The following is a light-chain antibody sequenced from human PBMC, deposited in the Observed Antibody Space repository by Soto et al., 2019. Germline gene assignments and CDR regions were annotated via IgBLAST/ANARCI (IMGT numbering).Light chain of an antibody. CDR2: GAS. CDR3: LQDNNYPRT. V-gene: IGKV1-6*01. J-gene: IGKJ3*01. CDR1: QDIRSE. Sequence: IQMTQSPSSLSASVGDRVTFICRASQDIRSELSWFQQKPGRPPKLLIYGASILQSGVPSRFSGCGSGTDFTLTIDSLQSEDFATYYCLQDNNYPRTFGPGTKV.